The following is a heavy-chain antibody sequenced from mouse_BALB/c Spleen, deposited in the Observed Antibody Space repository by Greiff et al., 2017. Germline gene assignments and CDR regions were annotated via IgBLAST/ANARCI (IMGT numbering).Heavy chain of an antibody. CDR2: ISSGSSTI. CDR3: ARTGDYEAWFAY. Sequence: DVQLVESGGGLVQPGGSRKLSCAASGFTFSSFGMHWVRQAPEKGLEWVAYISSGSSTIYYADTVKGRFTISRDNPKNTLFLQMTSLRSEDTAMYYCARTGDYEAWFAYWGQGTLVTVSA. D-gene: IGHD1-1*01. J-gene: IGHJ3*01. V-gene: IGHV5-17*02. CDR1: GFTFSSFG.